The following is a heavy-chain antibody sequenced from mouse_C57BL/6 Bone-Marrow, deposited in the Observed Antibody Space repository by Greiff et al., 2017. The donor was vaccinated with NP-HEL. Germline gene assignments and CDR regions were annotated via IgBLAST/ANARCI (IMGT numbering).Heavy chain of an antibody. J-gene: IGHJ1*03. CDR2: INPNNGGT. CDR3: ARYPSAYWYFDV. Sequence: EVQLQQSGPELVKPGASVKISCKASGYTFTDYYMNWVKQSHGKSLEWIGDINPNNGGTSYNQKFKGKATLTVDKSSSTASMELRSLTSEDSAVYYCARYPSAYWYFDVWGTGTTVTVSS. V-gene: IGHV1-26*01. CDR1: GYTFTDYY. D-gene: IGHD6-1*01.